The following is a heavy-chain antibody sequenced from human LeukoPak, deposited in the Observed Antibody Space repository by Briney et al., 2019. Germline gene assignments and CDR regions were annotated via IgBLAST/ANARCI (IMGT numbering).Heavy chain of an antibody. Sequence: PGGSLRLSCAASGFTFSSYAMSWVRQAPGKGLEWVSAISGSGGSTYYADSVKGRFTISRDNSKNTLYLQMNSLRAEDTAVYYCAKDLESAGILTGSDFDYWGQGTLVTVSS. D-gene: IGHD3-9*01. CDR1: GFTFSSYA. CDR2: ISGSGGST. CDR3: AKDLESAGILTGSDFDY. V-gene: IGHV3-23*01. J-gene: IGHJ4*02.